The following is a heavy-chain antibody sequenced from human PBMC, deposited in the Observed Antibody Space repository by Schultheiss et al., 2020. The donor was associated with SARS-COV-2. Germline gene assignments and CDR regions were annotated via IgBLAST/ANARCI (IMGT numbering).Heavy chain of an antibody. V-gene: IGHV3-53*01. Sequence: GGSLRLSCVGSGLTVSSNYMSWVRQAPGKGLEWVSVIYSGGRTYYADSVKGRFTISRDNSKNTVYLQMNTLRVEDTAVYYCARDYYGMDVWGQGTTVTVSS. CDR3: ARDYYGMDV. CDR1: GLTVSSNY. J-gene: IGHJ6*02. CDR2: IYSGGRT.